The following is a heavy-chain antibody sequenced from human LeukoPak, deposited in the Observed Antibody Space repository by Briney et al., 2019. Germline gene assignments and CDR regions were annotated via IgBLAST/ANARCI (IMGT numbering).Heavy chain of an antibody. CDR1: GGSISSYY. Sequence: PSETLSLTCTVSGGSISSYYWNWIRQPAGKGLECIGRIYTSGSTNYNPSLKSRVTMSVDTSKNQFSLNLSSVTAADTAVYYCARGVDFYYYMDDWGKGTTVTVSS. V-gene: IGHV4-4*07. CDR2: IYTSGST. CDR3: ARGVDFYYYMDD. J-gene: IGHJ6*03. D-gene: IGHD2-21*01.